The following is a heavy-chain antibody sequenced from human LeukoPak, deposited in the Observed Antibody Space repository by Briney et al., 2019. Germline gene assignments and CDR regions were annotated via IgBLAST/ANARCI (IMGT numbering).Heavy chain of an antibody. CDR2: IHTSGST. CDR1: GGSFSGYH. CDR3: ARRDISSGWSFDY. Sequence: SEALSLTCAVYGGSFSGYHWSWIRQPAGKGLEWIGQIHTSGSTNYNPPLKSRVTMSIDTTEDQVSLTIRSVTAADTAFYYCARRDISSGWSFDYWGQGTLVTVSS. J-gene: IGHJ4*02. V-gene: IGHV4-59*10. D-gene: IGHD6-19*01.